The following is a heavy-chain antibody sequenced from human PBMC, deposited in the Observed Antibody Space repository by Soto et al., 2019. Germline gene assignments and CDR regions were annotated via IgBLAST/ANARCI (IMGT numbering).Heavy chain of an antibody. CDR1: GYTFTSYG. CDR2: ISAYNGNT. J-gene: IGHJ6*02. Sequence: QVQLVQSGAEVKKPGASVKVSCKASGYTFTSYGISWVRQAPGKGLEWMGWISAYNGNTNDAQKFQGRVTMDTDTSTSTAYMELRRLRSDDTAVYYCATQRFVDYYGMDVWGQGTTVTVSS. D-gene: IGHD3-3*01. CDR3: ATQRFVDYYGMDV. V-gene: IGHV1-18*01.